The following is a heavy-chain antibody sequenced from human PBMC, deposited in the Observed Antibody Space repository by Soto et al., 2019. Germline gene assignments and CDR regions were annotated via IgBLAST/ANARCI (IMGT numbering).Heavy chain of an antibody. Sequence: EVQLVESGGVVVQPGGSLRLSCAASGFTFDDYTMHWVRQAPGNGLEWVSLISWDGGSTYYADSVKGRFTISRDNSKNSLYLQMNSLRTEDTALYYCAKVLRSYYYYYGMDVWGQGTTVTVSS. V-gene: IGHV3-43*01. J-gene: IGHJ6*02. CDR2: ISWDGGST. CDR3: AKVLRSYYYYYGMDV. CDR1: GFTFDDYT.